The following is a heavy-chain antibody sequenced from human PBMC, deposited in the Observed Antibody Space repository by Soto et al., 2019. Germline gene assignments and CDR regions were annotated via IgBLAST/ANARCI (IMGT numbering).Heavy chain of an antibody. D-gene: IGHD3-9*01. Sequence: GGSMRVSCAAAGLNFRSYGRSWVRQAPGKGLEWVSAISGSGGSTYYADSVKGRFTISRDNSKNTLYLQMNSLRAEDTAVYYCAKLSYDILTGYPLGWFDPWGQGTLVTVSS. CDR3: AKLSYDILTGYPLGWFDP. CDR1: GLNFRSYG. J-gene: IGHJ5*02. CDR2: ISGSGGST. V-gene: IGHV3-23*01.